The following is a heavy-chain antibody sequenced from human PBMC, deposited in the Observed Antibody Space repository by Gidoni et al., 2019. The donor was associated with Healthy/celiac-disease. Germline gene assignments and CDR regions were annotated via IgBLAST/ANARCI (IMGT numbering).Heavy chain of an antibody. CDR2: IYWNDDK. CDR1: GFSLSTSGVG. V-gene: IGHV2-5*01. CDR3: ALTPPVPYYYGMDV. D-gene: IGHD1-1*01. Sequence: QITLKESGPTLVKPTQTLTLTCTFSGFSLSTSGVGVGWIRQPPGKALEWLALIYWNDDKRYSPSLKSRLTITKDTSKNQVVLTMTNMDPVDTATYYCALTPPVPYYYGMDVWGQGTTVTVSS. J-gene: IGHJ6*02.